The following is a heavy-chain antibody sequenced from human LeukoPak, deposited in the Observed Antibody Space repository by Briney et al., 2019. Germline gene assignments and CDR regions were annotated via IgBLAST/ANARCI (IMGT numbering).Heavy chain of an antibody. J-gene: IGHJ6*03. V-gene: IGHV1-2*02. CDR3: ARVHVGYCSGGSCYYYYYYYMDV. D-gene: IGHD2-15*01. CDR1: GYTFTGYY. Sequence: ASVKVSCKASGYTFTGYYMHWVRQAPGQGLEWMGWINPNSGGTNYAQKFQGRVTMTRDTSTSTVYMELSSLRSEDTAVYYCARVHVGYCSGGSCYYYYYYYMDVWGKGTTVTVSS. CDR2: INPNSGGT.